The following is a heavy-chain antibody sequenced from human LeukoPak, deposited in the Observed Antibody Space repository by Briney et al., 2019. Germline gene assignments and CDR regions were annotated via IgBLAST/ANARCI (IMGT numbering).Heavy chain of an antibody. D-gene: IGHD2-2*01. CDR2: IYYSGST. CDR1: GGSISSSSYY. Sequence: SETLSLTCTVSGGSISSSSYYWGWIRQPPGKGLEWIGSIYYSGSTYYNPSLKSRVTISVDTSKNQFSLKLSSMTAADTAVYYCARLSAMPPNDFDYWGQGTLVTVSS. CDR3: ARLSAMPPNDFDY. V-gene: IGHV4-39*01. J-gene: IGHJ4*02.